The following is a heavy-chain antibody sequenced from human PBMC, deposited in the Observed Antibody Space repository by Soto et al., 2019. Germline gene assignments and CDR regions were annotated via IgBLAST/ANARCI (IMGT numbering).Heavy chain of an antibody. J-gene: IGHJ4*02. Sequence: PSETLSLTCTVSGGSISSYYWSWIRQPPGKGLEWIGYIYYSGSTNYNPSLKSRVTISVDTSKNQFSLKLSTVTAADTAVYYFGRARCYYDSSGYYYVFDYWGQGTLVTVSS. CDR1: GGSISSYY. CDR3: GRARCYYDSSGYYYVFDY. D-gene: IGHD3-22*01. CDR2: IYYSGST. V-gene: IGHV4-59*01.